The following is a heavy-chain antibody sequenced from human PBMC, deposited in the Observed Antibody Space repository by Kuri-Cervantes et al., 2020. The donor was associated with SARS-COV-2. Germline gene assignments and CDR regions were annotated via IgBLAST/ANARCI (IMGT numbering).Heavy chain of an antibody. J-gene: IGHJ4*02. D-gene: IGHD1-26*01. V-gene: IGHV3-9*01. CDR1: GFTFDDYA. CDR3: AREGWELLDY. CDR2: ISWNSGSI. Sequence: SLKISCAASGFTFDDYAMHWVRQAPGKGLEWVSGISWNSGSIGYADSVKGRFTISRDNSKNTLYLQMNSRRAEDTAVYYCAREGWELLDYWGQGTLVTVSS.